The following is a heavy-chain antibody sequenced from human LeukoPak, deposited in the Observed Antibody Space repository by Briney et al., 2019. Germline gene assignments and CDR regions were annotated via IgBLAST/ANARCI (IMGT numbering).Heavy chain of an antibody. J-gene: IGHJ3*02. Sequence: GASVKVSCKASGYTFINYALHWVRQAPGQRLEWMGWINPNSGGTNYAPKFQGWVTMTRDTSISTAYMELSRLRSDDTAVYYCARDSGSYQGAFDIWGQGTMVTVSS. CDR2: INPNSGGT. D-gene: IGHD1-26*01. V-gene: IGHV1-2*04. CDR3: ARDSGSYQGAFDI. CDR1: GYTFINYA.